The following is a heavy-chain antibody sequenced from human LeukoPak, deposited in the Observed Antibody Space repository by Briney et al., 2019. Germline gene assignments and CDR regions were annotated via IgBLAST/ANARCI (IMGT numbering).Heavy chain of an antibody. D-gene: IGHD1-26*01. Sequence: GASVKVSCKASGYTFTDYYMHWVRQAPGQGLEWMGWINPNSGGTNYAQKFQGRVTMTRDTSISTAYMELSRLRSDDTAVYYCARTGSGSYYYYYYYYMDVWGKGTTVTISS. CDR2: INPNSGGT. CDR1: GYTFTDYY. CDR3: ARTGSGSYYYYYYYYMDV. J-gene: IGHJ6*03. V-gene: IGHV1-2*02.